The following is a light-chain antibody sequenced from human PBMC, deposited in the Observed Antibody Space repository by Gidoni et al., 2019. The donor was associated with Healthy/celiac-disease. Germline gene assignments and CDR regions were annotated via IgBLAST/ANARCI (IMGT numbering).Light chain of an antibody. CDR3: LQSYSPPALT. Sequence: DIQMTQSTSSLSASVGDRVTITCRASPSISSYLNWYQQKPGKAPKLLIYAASSLQSGVPSRFSGSGSGTDFTLTISSLQPEDFATYCCLQSYSPPALTFGGGTKVEI. CDR2: AAS. V-gene: IGKV1-39*01. CDR1: PSISSY. J-gene: IGKJ4*01.